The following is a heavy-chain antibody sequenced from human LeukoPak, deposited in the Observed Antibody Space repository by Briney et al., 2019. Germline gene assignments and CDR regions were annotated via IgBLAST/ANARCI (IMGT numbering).Heavy chain of an antibody. Sequence: PGGSLRLSCEASGFTFESYAMSWVRQAPGKGLEWVSAITGSGGDTYHADSAKGRFTISRDNSKNTLYLQMNSLGPEDMAAYYCAKGSRDSRPYCFDFWGQGTLVTVSS. CDR3: AKGSRDSRPYCFDF. D-gene: IGHD2-15*01. CDR1: GFTFESYA. V-gene: IGHV3-23*01. J-gene: IGHJ4*02. CDR2: ITGSGGDT.